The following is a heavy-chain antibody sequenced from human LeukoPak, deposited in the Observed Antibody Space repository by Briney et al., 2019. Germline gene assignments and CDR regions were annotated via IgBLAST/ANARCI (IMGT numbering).Heavy chain of an antibody. CDR1: GYTFTAYY. V-gene: IGHV1-2*02. Sequence: GASVKVSCEASGYTFTAYYVHWVRQAPGQGLEWMGWINPNGGGTNYAQSFQGRVTMTRDMSISTAYMEVSSLRSDDTAVYYCAREAIGSYYTNFDYWGQGTLVTVSS. CDR2: INPNGGGT. D-gene: IGHD1-26*01. CDR3: AREAIGSYYTNFDY. J-gene: IGHJ4*02.